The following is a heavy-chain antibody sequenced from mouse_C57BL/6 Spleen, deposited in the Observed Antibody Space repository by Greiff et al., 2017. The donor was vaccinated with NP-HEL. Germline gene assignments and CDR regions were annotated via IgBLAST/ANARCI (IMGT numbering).Heavy chain of an antibody. D-gene: IGHD2-13*01. CDR1: GYTFNDHT. CDR2: IYPIDGST. Sequence: QVQLKESDAELVKPGASVKISCKLSGYTFNDHTIHWLKQRPEQGLEWIGSIYPIDGSTNYNEKFKDKATLTAAKSSSTAYMQLNSLTSEDSAVYFCARRRLDGDYDDRDYWGQGTTLTVSS. V-gene: IGHV1-78*01. CDR3: ARRRLDGDYDDRDY. J-gene: IGHJ2*01.